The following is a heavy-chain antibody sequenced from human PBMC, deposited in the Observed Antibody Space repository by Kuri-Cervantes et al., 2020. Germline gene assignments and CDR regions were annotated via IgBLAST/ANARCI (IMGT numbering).Heavy chain of an antibody. V-gene: IGHV3-53*05. Sequence: GESLKISCAASRFTVSSNYMSWVRQAPGKGLEWVSVIYSGGSTYYADSVKGRFTISRGNSKNTLHLQMSSLRLEDTTVYFCARGSSTGWFVNWGQGSLVTVSS. CDR3: ARGSSTGWFVN. D-gene: IGHD6-19*01. CDR2: IYSGGST. CDR1: RFTVSSNY. J-gene: IGHJ4*02.